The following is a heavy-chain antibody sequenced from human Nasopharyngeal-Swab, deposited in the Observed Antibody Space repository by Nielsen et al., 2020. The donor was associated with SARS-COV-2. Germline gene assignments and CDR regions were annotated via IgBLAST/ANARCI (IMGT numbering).Heavy chain of an antibody. Sequence: WVRQAPGQALEWMGWITPFNGNTNYAQKFQDRVTITRGRSMSTAYMELSSLRSEDTAVYYCARGLYSSGFSYYYYGMDVWGQGTTVTVSS. D-gene: IGHD6-19*01. J-gene: IGHJ6*02. CDR3: ARGLYSSGFSYYYYGMDV. V-gene: IGHV1-45*02. CDR2: ITPFNGNT.